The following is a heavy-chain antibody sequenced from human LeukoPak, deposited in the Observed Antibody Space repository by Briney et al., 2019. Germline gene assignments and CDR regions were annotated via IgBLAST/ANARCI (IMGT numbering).Heavy chain of an antibody. J-gene: IGHJ6*03. Sequence: SETLSLTCTVSGGSISTYYWSWIRQPPGKGPEWIGCIYYSGSTNYNPSLKSRVTISVDTSKNQFSLKLSSVTAADTAVYYCAKTLRDLFSSYYYYYMDVWGKGTTVTVSS. CDR3: AKTLRDLFSSYYYYYMDV. V-gene: IGHV4-59*01. D-gene: IGHD3-10*01. CDR2: IYYSGST. CDR1: GGSISTYY.